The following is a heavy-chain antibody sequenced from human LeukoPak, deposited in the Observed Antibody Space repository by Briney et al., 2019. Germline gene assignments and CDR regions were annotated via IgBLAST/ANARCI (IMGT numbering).Heavy chain of an antibody. CDR1: GFTFSSYW. CDR2: INSDGSST. CDR3: ANSEKNSGYPVY. J-gene: IGHJ4*02. D-gene: IGHD5-12*01. Sequence: PGGSLRLSCAASGFTFSSYWMHWVRQAPGKGLVWVSRINSDGSSTSYADSVKGRFTISRDNAKNTLYLQMNSLRAEDTAVYYCANSEKNSGYPVYWGQGTLVTVSS. V-gene: IGHV3-74*01.